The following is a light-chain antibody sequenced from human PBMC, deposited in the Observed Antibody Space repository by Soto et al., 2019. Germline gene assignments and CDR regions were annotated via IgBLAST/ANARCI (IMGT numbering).Light chain of an antibody. CDR1: QGINSW. CDR2: AAS. J-gene: IGKJ1*01. Sequence: DIQMTQSPSSVSASVGDRVTMTCRASQGINSWLAWYQQKPGKAPKLLIYAASNLQSGVPSRFSGSGSGTEFTLSISDLQPDDFATYYCQHYNSYSEAFGQGTKVDIK. CDR3: QHYNSYSEA. V-gene: IGKV1D-16*01.